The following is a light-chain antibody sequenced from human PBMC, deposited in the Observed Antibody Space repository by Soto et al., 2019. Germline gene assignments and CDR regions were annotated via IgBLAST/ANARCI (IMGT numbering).Light chain of an antibody. CDR3: QHYNTYPWT. V-gene: IGKV1-5*03. CDR1: QSISSW. Sequence: DIHITHSPSILSSSVLDIFTITCLASQSISSWLAWYQQKPGKAPNLLIHKASHLESGVPSRFSGSGSGTEFTLTISSLQPGDFATYYCQHYNTYPWTFGQGTKVDIK. CDR2: KAS. J-gene: IGKJ1*01.